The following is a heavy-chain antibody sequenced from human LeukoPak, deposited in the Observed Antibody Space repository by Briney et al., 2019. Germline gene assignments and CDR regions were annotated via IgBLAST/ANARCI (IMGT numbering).Heavy chain of an antibody. CDR1: GFTFSSYE. CDR3: ARDTFSGYYIDY. Sequence: GGSLRLSCAASGFTFSSYEMNWVRQAPGKGLEWVSYISSSGSTIYYADSVKGRFTISRDNAKNSLYLQMNSLRAEDTAVYYCARDTFSGYYIDYWGQGTLVTVSS. CDR2: ISSSGSTI. J-gene: IGHJ4*02. V-gene: IGHV3-48*03. D-gene: IGHD3-22*01.